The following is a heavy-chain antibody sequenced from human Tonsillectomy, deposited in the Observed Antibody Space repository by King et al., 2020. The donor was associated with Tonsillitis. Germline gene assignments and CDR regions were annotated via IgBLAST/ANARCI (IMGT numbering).Heavy chain of an antibody. J-gene: IGHJ5*02. Sequence: VQLQQWGEGLLKPSETLSLTCAVYGGSFSGYYWSWIRQPPGKGLEWIGEINHSGSTNYNPSLKSRVTISVDTSKNQFSLKLSSVTAADTAVYYCAREYRRLEPRYGWFDPWGQGTLVTVSS. CDR3: AREYRRLEPRYGWFDP. CDR1: GGSFSGYY. CDR2: INHSGST. V-gene: IGHV4-34*01. D-gene: IGHD1-1*01.